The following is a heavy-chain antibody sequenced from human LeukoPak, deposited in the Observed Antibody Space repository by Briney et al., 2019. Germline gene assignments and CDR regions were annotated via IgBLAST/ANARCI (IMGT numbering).Heavy chain of an antibody. CDR3: ARIYPRLAAAGN. J-gene: IGHJ4*02. CDR1: GFTVSSNY. D-gene: IGHD6-13*01. CDR2: IYSGGST. V-gene: IGHV3-66*01. Sequence: GGSLRLSCAASGFTVSSNYVSWARQAPGKGLEWVSVIYSGGSTYYADSVKGRFTISRNNSKNTLYLQMNSLRADDTAVYYCARIYPRLAAAGNWGQGTVVTVSS.